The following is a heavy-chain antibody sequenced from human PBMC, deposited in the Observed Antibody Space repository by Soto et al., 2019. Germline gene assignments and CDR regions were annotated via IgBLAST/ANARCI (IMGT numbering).Heavy chain of an antibody. V-gene: IGHV1-69*04. CDR3: ARDTTGSGSYRYYYYYMDV. J-gene: IGHJ6*03. D-gene: IGHD3-10*01. CDR1: GGTFSSYT. CDR2: IIPILGIA. Sequence: GASVKVSCKASGGTFSSYTISWVRQAPGQGLEWMGRIIPILGIANYAQKFQGRVTITADKSTGTAYMELSSLRSEDTAVYYCARDTTGSGSYRYYYYYMDVWGKGTTVTVSS.